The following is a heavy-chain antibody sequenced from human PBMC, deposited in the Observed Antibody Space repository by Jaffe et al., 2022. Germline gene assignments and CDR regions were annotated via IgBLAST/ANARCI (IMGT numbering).Heavy chain of an antibody. V-gene: IGHV3-23*01. CDR1: GFTFSSYA. Sequence: EVQLLESGGGLVQPGGSLRLSCAASGFTFSSYAMSWVRQAPGKGLEWVSGISGSGGSTYYADSVKGRFTISRDNSKNTLNLQIKSLRAEDTAVYYCAKEDKAYISGWHPPKGAFDIWGQGTMVTVSS. CDR2: ISGSGGST. J-gene: IGHJ3*02. CDR3: AKEDKAYISGWHPPKGAFDI. D-gene: IGHD6-19*01.